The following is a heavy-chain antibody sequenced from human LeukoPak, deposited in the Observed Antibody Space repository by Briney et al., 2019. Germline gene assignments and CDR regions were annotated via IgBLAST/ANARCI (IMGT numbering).Heavy chain of an antibody. CDR1: GFTFSSYS. D-gene: IGHD5-18*01. CDR2: MSYDGTNK. Sequence: GGSLRLSCAASGFTFSSYSMHWVRQAPGRGLEWVALMSYDGTNKYYADSMKGRFTISRDNYKNTVYLQMNSLREEDTAVYYGAIDKGDSVGHPFDYWGRGTLVTVSS. J-gene: IGHJ4*02. V-gene: IGHV3-30*04. CDR3: AIDKGDSVGHPFDY.